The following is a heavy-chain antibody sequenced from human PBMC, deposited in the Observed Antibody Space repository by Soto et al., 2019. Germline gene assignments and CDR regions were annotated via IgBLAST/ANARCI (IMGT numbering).Heavy chain of an antibody. Sequence: ASVKVSCKSSGYTFTSYGISCVRQAPGQGLEWMGWISAYNGNTNYAQKLQGRVTMTTDTSTITAHMELRSLRSDDTAVYYCARQPVVGTAFFDYWGQGTLVTVSS. CDR3: ARQPVVGTAFFDY. CDR2: ISAYNGNT. CDR1: GYTFTSYG. D-gene: IGHD6-19*01. V-gene: IGHV1-18*01. J-gene: IGHJ4*02.